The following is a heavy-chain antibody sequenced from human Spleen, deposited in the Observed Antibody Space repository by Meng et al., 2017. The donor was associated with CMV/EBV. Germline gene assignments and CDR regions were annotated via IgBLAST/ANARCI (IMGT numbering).Heavy chain of an antibody. Sequence: GESLKISCAASGFTFSTYNMHWVRQAPGEGLEWVSSISGSSSYIYYADSLKGRFTISRDNAKNSLYLQMNSLRAEDTAVYYCARNTPGWHYYYYGMDVWGQGTTVTVSS. J-gene: IGHJ6*02. CDR1: GFTFSTYN. V-gene: IGHV3-21*01. CDR3: ARNTPGWHYYYYGMDV. D-gene: IGHD2-15*01. CDR2: ISGSSSYI.